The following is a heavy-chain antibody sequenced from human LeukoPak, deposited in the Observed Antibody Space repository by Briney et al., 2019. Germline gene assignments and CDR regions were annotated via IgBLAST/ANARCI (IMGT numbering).Heavy chain of an antibody. Sequence: SVKVSCKASGGTFSSYAISWVRQAPGQWLEWMGGIIPIFGTANYAQKFQGRVTITTDESTSTAYMELSSLRSEDTAVYYCARATGGGRYCSSTSCYPLMNWGQGTLVTVSS. D-gene: IGHD2-2*01. V-gene: IGHV1-69*05. CDR1: GGTFSSYA. CDR2: IIPIFGTA. J-gene: IGHJ4*02. CDR3: ARATGGGRYCSSTSCYPLMN.